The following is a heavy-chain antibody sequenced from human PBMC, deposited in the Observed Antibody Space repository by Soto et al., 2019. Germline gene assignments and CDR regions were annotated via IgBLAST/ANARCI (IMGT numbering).Heavy chain of an antibody. V-gene: IGHV1-18*01. CDR2: ISAYNGNT. J-gene: IGHJ5*01. CDR3: ARGDYIAAVGWRAHWFDF. Sequence: ASVKVSFKASGYTFTSYGISWVRQAPGQGLEWMGWISAYNGNTNYAQKLQGRVTMTTDTSTSTVYMELSSLRSEDTAVYYCARGDYIAAVGWRAHWFDFWGQGTLVTVSS. CDR1: GYTFTSYG. D-gene: IGHD6-13*01.